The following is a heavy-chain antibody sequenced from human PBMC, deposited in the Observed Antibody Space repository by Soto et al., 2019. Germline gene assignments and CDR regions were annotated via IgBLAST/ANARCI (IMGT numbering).Heavy chain of an antibody. D-gene: IGHD5-18*01. Sequence: QAQLVESGGGVVQPGRSLRLSCAASGFAFSSYGMHWVRQAPGTGLEWVAVISYDGSLQHYADSVKGRFTISRDNSKNMVLLQMSSLRAEDTAVYYGLSDRGYGHASVPYSWGQGTLVSVSS. CDR3: LSDRGYGHASVPYS. CDR2: ISYDGSLQ. J-gene: IGHJ4*02. CDR1: GFAFSSYG. V-gene: IGHV3-30*03.